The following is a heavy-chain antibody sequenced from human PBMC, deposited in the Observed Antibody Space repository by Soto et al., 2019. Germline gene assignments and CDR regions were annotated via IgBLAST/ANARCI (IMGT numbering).Heavy chain of an antibody. Sequence: EVQLVESGGGLVQPGGSLRVSCAASGFIFSNYWMSWVRQPPGKALEWVANIKHDGSAKYYMDSVKGRFTISRDNAKNSLYLQMNSMRVEDTAVYYCARTPTGDLDYWGQGTLVTVSS. CDR2: IKHDGSAK. D-gene: IGHD7-27*01. J-gene: IGHJ4*02. V-gene: IGHV3-7*01. CDR1: GFIFSNYW. CDR3: ARTPTGDLDY.